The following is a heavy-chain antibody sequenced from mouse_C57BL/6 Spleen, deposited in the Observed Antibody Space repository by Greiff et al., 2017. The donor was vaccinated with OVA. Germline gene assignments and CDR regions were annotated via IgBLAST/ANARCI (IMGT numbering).Heavy chain of an antibody. J-gene: IGHJ1*03. CDR3: ARGYYGSSSYFDV. Sequence: EVQLQQSVAELVRPGASVKLSCTASGFTIKNTYMHWVKQRPEQGLEWIGRIDPANGNTKYAPKFQGKATITADTSSNTAYLQLSSLTSEDTAIYYCARGYYGSSSYFDVWGTGTTVTVSS. V-gene: IGHV14-3*01. CDR2: IDPANGNT. D-gene: IGHD1-1*01. CDR1: GFTIKNTY.